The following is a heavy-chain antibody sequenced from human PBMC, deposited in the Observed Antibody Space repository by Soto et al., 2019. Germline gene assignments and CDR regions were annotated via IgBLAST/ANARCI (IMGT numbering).Heavy chain of an antibody. CDR2: ISTTGSLT. V-gene: IGHV3-21*01. J-gene: IGHJ4*02. CDR1: GFTFSNYN. Sequence: EVQLVESGGGLVKPGGSLRLSCAASGFTFSNYNMNWVRQAPGKGLEWVSTISTTGSLTYYADSVKGRLTLSRDNAKNSLDLQLDSLGAQDTAVYYCARGDFGDYASNFWRQGTLVTVSS. CDR3: ARGDFGDYASNF. D-gene: IGHD4-17*01.